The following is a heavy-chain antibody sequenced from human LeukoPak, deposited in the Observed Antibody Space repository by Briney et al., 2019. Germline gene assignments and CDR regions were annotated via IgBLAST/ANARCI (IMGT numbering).Heavy chain of an antibody. CDR1: GFTFDDYA. V-gene: IGHV3-9*03. CDR3: AKDHLAYSGYDGGYYFDY. J-gene: IGHJ4*02. CDR2: ISWNSGSI. D-gene: IGHD5-12*01. Sequence: PGGSLRLSCAASGFTFDDYAMHWVRQAPGKGLEWVSGISWNSGSIGYADSVKGRFTFSRDNAKNSLYLQMNSLRAEDMALYYGAKDHLAYSGYDGGYYFDYWGQGTLVTVAS.